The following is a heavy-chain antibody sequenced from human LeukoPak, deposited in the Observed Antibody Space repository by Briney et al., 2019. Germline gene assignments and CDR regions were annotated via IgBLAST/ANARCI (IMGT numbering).Heavy chain of an antibody. CDR1: GYTFTDYY. CDR3: ARMSYYDSSGDNWFDP. D-gene: IGHD3-22*01. CDR2: INPNSGGT. Sequence: GASVKVSCKASGYTFTDYYMHWVRQAPGQGLEWMGWINPNSGGTNYAQKFQGRVTMTRDTSISTAYMELSRLKSDDTAVYYCARMSYYDSSGDNWFDPWGQGTLVTVSS. V-gene: IGHV1-2*02. J-gene: IGHJ5*02.